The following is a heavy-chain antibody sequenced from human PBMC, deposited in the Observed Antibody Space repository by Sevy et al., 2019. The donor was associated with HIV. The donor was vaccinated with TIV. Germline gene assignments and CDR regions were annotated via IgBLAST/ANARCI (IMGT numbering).Heavy chain of an antibody. J-gene: IGHJ6*02. CDR3: AKDIRVALVVPSPGYGMDV. CDR1: GFNFINYG. CDR2: ISGSGDTT. V-gene: IGHV3-23*01. Sequence: GGCLRLYCAASGFNFINYGMSWVRQAPGKGLEWVSVISGSGDTTNYADSVKGRFVISRDNSKNTMYLQLNSLRAEDTAVYYCAKDIRVALVVPSPGYGMDVWGHGTSVTVSS. D-gene: IGHD2-15*01.